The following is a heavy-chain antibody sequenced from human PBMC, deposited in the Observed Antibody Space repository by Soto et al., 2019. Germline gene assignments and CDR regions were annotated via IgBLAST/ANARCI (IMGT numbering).Heavy chain of an antibody. CDR1: GFTVSSNY. D-gene: IGHD1-26*01. J-gene: IGHJ3*02. Sequence: EVQLVETGGGLIQPGGSLRLCCAASGFTVSSNYMSWVRQAPGKGLEWVSVIYSGGSTYYADSVKGRFTISRDNSKNTLYLQMNSLRAEDTAVYYCARDQGGSYYTAFDIWGQGTMVTVSS. CDR3: ARDQGGSYYTAFDI. V-gene: IGHV3-53*02. CDR2: IYSGGST.